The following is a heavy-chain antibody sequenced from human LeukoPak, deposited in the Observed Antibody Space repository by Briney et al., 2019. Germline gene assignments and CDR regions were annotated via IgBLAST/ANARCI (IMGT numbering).Heavy chain of an antibody. CDR3: ARRRYVLRYLRRDNWFDP. V-gene: IGHV4-39*07. CDR2: INHSGST. Sequence: SETLSLTCTVSDGSISSSNYYWGWIRQPPGKGLEWIGEINHSGSTNYNPSLKSRVTISVDTSKNQFSLKLSSVTAADTAVYYCARRRYVLRYLRRDNWFDPWGQGTLVTVSS. D-gene: IGHD3-9*01. CDR1: DGSISSSNYY. J-gene: IGHJ5*02.